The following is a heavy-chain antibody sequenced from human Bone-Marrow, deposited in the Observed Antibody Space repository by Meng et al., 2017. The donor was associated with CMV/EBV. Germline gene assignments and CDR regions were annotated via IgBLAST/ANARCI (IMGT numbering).Heavy chain of an antibody. J-gene: IGHJ5*02. V-gene: IGHV3-21*01. Sequence: GGSLRLSCAASGFTFSSYSMNWVRQAPGKGLEWVSSISSSSSYIYYADSVKGRFTISRDNAKNSLYLQMNSLRAEDTAVYYCAREVGSRDWNDPLWFDPWGQGTLVTVSS. CDR1: GFTFSSYS. CDR2: ISSSSSYI. D-gene: IGHD1-1*01. CDR3: AREVGSRDWNDPLWFDP.